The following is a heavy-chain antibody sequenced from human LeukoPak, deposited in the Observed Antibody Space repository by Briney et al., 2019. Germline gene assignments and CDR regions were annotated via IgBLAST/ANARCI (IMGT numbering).Heavy chain of an antibody. CDR2: MNPNSGNT. D-gene: IGHD3-22*01. CDR3: ASDQQYYYDSSGYSYPSDDY. J-gene: IGHJ4*02. V-gene: IGHV1-8*01. Sequence: GASVKVSCKASGYTFTSYDINWVRQATGQGLEWMGWMNPNSGNTGYAQKFQGRVTMTRSTSISTAYMDLSSLRSEDTAVYYCASDQQYYYDSSGYSYPSDDYWGQGTLVTVSS. CDR1: GYTFTSYD.